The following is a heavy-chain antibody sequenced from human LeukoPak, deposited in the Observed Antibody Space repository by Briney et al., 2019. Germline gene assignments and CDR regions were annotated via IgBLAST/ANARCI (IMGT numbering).Heavy chain of an antibody. D-gene: IGHD4-17*01. CDR1: GGTFSSYL. CDR2: IIPIIGTA. CDR3: ASGPVTYYYMDV. J-gene: IGHJ6*03. V-gene: IGHV1-69*01. Sequence: VASVKVSCKASGGTFSSYLISWVRQAPGQGLEWMGGIIPIIGTADYIQKFQDRVTITADESTTTSYMELRSLRSEDTAVYYCASGPVTYYYMDVWGKGTTVTVSS.